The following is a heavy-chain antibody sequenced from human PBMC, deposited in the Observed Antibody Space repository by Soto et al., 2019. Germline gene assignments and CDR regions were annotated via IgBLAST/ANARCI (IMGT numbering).Heavy chain of an antibody. CDR3: ASGYDFWSGYSSSGMDV. J-gene: IGHJ6*02. Sequence: GGSLRLSCAASGFTVSSNHMSWVRQAPGKGLEWVSVIYSGGSTYYADSVKGRFTISRDNSKNTLYLQMNSLRAEDTAVYYCASGYDFWSGYSSSGMDVWGQGTTVTVSS. CDR1: GFTVSSNH. D-gene: IGHD3-3*01. CDR2: IYSGGST. V-gene: IGHV3-66*01.